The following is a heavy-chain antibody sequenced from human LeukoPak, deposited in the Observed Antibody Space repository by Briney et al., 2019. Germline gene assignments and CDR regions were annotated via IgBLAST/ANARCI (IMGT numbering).Heavy chain of an antibody. D-gene: IGHD2-15*01. Sequence: GGSLRLSCAASGFTYSNNAMHWVRQAPGMGLEWVAVISYDGKNKYYADSVKGRFTISRDNSKNTLYLQMNSLRAEDTAVYYCAKDSPTWSFDYWGQGTLVTVSS. CDR3: AKDSPTWSFDY. J-gene: IGHJ4*02. CDR1: GFTYSNNA. CDR2: ISYDGKNK. V-gene: IGHV3-30*04.